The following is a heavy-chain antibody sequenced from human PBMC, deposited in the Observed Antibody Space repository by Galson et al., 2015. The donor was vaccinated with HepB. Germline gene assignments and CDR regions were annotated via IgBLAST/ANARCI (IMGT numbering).Heavy chain of an antibody. J-gene: IGHJ4*02. D-gene: IGHD2-2*01. V-gene: IGHV3-21*01. CDR2: IHSSGFHK. Sequence: SLRLSCAASGFRLSSYSMNWVRQAPGKGLEWVSSIHSSGFHKYYAGSVKGRFTISRDNARNSLYLQMSSLRVEDTAVYYCARENGRQLPLDYWGQGTLVTVSS. CDR3: ARENGRQLPLDY. CDR1: GFRLSSYS.